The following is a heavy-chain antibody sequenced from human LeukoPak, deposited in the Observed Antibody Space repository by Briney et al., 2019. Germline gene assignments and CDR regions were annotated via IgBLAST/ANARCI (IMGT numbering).Heavy chain of an antibody. J-gene: IGHJ4*02. CDR3: ARQGGLEWLPYYFDY. CDR2: IYQSWST. D-gene: IGHD3-3*01. V-gene: IGHV4-38-2*01. Sequence: SETLSLIRAVSVYFLRIGYYWGWIRQRPRKGLEWIGKIYQSWSTYYTQALESRLTISVDASKNQFSLKLSSVTAADTAVYYCARQGGLEWLPYYFDYWGQGTLVTVSS. CDR1: VYFLRIGYY.